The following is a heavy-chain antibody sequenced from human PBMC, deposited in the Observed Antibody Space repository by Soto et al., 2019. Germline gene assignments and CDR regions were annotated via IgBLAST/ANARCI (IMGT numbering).Heavy chain of an antibody. CDR2: IKSEIDSGTA. D-gene: IGHD5-12*01. J-gene: IGHJ4*02. Sequence: GGFLRLSCAVSGFTFSNAWRNWVRQAPGKGLEWVGRIKSEIDSGTADYAAPVKGRFIISRDNSKNTLYLQMNSLRAEDTAVYYCAKERPYDDGLFDYWGQGTLVTVSS. CDR3: AKERPYDDGLFDY. V-gene: IGHV3-15*07. CDR1: GFTFSNAW.